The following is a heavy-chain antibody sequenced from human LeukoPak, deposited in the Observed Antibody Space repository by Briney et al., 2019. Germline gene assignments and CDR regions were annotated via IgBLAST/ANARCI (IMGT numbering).Heavy chain of an antibody. CDR1: GGSISSSNW. J-gene: IGHJ4*02. D-gene: IGHD3-10*01. CDR3: AMYYYGSSKTFDY. CDR2: IYHSGST. V-gene: IGHV4-4*02. Sequence: SETLSLTCAVSGGSISSSNWWSWVRQPPGKGLEWIGEIYHSGSTNYNPSLKSRVTISVDKSKNQFSLKLSSVTAADTAVYYCAMYYYGSSKTFDYWGQGTLVTVSS.